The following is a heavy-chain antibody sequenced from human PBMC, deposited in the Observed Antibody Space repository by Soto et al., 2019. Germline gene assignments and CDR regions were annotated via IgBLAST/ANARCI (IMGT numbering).Heavy chain of an antibody. CDR2: ISGSGGST. V-gene: IGHV3-23*01. CDR1: GFTFSSYA. J-gene: IGHJ6*02. CDR3: VKEESGWSLYGMDV. Sequence: EGQLLESGGGLVQPGGSLRLSCAASGFTFSSYAMTWVRQAPGKGLEWVSTISGSGGSTYYADSVKGRFTISRDNSKNTLYLQMNSLRAEDTAVYYCVKEESGWSLYGMDVWGQGTTVTVSS. D-gene: IGHD6-19*01.